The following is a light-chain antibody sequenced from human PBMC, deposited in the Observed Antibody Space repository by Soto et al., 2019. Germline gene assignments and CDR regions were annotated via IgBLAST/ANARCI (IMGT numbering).Light chain of an antibody. Sequence: DIQMTQSPSSVSASVGDRVTITCRASQGISSWVAWYQQKPGKAPKLLIYAASSLKSGLPSRFSGRGSGTDFVLTISLLQPEVFSDYYCQQANSSPVTFGPGTKVDIK. V-gene: IGKV1D-12*01. J-gene: IGKJ3*01. CDR2: AAS. CDR1: QGISSW. CDR3: QQANSSPVT.